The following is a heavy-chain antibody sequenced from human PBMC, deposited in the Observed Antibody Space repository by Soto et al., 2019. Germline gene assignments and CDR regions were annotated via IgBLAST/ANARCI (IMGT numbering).Heavy chain of an antibody. CDR2: INHSGST. Sequence: SETLSLTCAVYGGSFSGYYWSWIRQPPGKGLEWIGEINHSGSTNYNPSLKSRVTISVDTSKNQFSPKLSSVTAADTAVYYCARFFDSSGYYFSVWGQGTLVTVSS. J-gene: IGHJ4*02. CDR1: GGSFSGYY. D-gene: IGHD3-22*01. V-gene: IGHV4-34*01. CDR3: ARFFDSSGYYFSV.